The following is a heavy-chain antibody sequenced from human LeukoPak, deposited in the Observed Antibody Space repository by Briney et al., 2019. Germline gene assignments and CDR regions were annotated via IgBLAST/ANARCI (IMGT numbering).Heavy chain of an antibody. CDR1: GFTFDDYA. CDR3: AKGVGAYYYYYYMDV. J-gene: IGHJ6*03. Sequence: GGSLRLSCAASGFTFDDYAMHWVRQAPGKGLEWVSGISWNIGSIGYADSVKGRFTISRDNDKNSLYLQMNSLRAEDTALYYCAKGVGAYYYYYYMDVWGKGTTVTISS. D-gene: IGHD1-26*01. V-gene: IGHV3-9*01. CDR2: ISWNIGSI.